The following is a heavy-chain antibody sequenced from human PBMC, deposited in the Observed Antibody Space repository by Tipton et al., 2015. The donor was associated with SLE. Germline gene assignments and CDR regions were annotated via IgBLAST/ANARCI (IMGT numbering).Heavy chain of an antibody. Sequence: TLSLTCTVSGGSISSYYWSWVRQPPEKGLEWFGSIYHSGTIYYNPSLKSRVTLSVDTSENQFSLKLSSVTAADTAVYYCARQVAQGTWAFDYWGQGTLVTVSS. CDR2: IYHSGTI. V-gene: IGHV4-59*08. D-gene: IGHD5-12*01. CDR1: GGSISSYY. CDR3: ARQVAQGTWAFDY. J-gene: IGHJ4*02.